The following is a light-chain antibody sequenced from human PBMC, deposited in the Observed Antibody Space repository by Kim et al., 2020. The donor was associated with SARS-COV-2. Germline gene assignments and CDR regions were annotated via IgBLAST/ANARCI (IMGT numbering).Light chain of an antibody. CDR1: QRVSSS. Sequence: SPRQRAPRSCRANQRVSSSLALYQQKPDPAPRLLIYGASTRATGIPARFSGSGSGTEFTLTISSLQSEDFAVYYCQQYNNWPPFTFGPGAKVDIK. CDR2: GAS. J-gene: IGKJ3*01. V-gene: IGKV3-15*01. CDR3: QQYNNWPPFT.